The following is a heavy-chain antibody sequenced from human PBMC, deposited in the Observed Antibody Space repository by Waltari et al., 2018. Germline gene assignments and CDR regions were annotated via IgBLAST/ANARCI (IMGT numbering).Heavy chain of an antibody. J-gene: IGHJ6*03. V-gene: IGHV4-34*01. D-gene: IGHD3-10*01. Sequence: QVQLQQWGAGLLKPSETLSLTCDVYGGSFRGYYWSWIRQPPGKGLGWIGEINHSGSTNYNPALKSRVTISVDTSKNQFSLKLSSVTAADTAVYYCARGVYYGSGSYYLYYYYYYMDVWGKGTTVTVSS. CDR1: GGSFRGYY. CDR3: ARGVYYGSGSYYLYYYYYYMDV. CDR2: INHSGST.